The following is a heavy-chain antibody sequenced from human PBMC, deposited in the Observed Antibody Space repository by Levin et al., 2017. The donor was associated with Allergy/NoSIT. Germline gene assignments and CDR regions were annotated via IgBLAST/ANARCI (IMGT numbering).Heavy chain of an antibody. V-gene: IGHV1-69*06. Sequence: ASVKVSCKASGGTFSNYAISWVRQAPGQGLEWMGGTIPMFDTINYAQKFQGRVTIIADTSRSTAYMELSGLRSDDTAVYYCANTRHDSVVVVPTMGDAFDIWGQGTMITVSS. CDR1: GGTFSNYA. J-gene: IGHJ3*02. CDR3: ANTRHDSVVVVPTMGDAFDI. CDR2: TIPMFDTI. D-gene: IGHD2-15*01.